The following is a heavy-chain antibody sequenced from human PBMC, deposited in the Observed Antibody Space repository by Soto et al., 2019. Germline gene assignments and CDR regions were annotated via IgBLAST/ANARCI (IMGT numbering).Heavy chain of an antibody. V-gene: IGHV5-51*01. Sequence: PGESLKISCKGSGYSFTSYWIGWVRQMPGKGLEWMGIIYPGDSDTRYSPSFQGQVTISADKSISTAYLQWSSLKASDTAMYYCARQSSSRSYDILTGYYNVPTTLDYWGQGTLVTVSS. CDR3: ARQSSSRSYDILTGYYNVPTTLDY. CDR1: GYSFTSYW. CDR2: IYPGDSDT. J-gene: IGHJ4*02. D-gene: IGHD3-9*01.